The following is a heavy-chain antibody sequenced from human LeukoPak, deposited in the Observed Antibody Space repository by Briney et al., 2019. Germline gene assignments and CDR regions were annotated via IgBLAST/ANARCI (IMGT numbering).Heavy chain of an antibody. Sequence: GGSLRLSCAASGFTFYDYGVSWVRQAPGKGLEWVSGINWNGGSTVYADSVKGRFTISRDNSKNTLYLQMNSLRAEDTAVYYCARSSYDILTGYLPPYYYYYMDVRGKGTTVTISS. CDR3: ARSSYDILTGYLPPYYYYYMDV. D-gene: IGHD3-9*01. J-gene: IGHJ6*03. V-gene: IGHV3-20*04. CDR1: GFTFYDYG. CDR2: INWNGGST.